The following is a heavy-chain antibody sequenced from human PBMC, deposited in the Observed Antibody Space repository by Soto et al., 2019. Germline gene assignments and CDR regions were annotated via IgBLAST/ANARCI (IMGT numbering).Heavy chain of an antibody. V-gene: IGHV4-34*01. CDR2: INHSGST. Sequence: SETLSLTCAVYGGSFSGYYWSWIRQPPGKGLEWIGEINHSGSTNYNPSLKSRVTISVDTSKNQFSLKLSSVTAADTAVYYCARVSSVGFWSGRLTKRPPEFDYWGQGTLVTVSS. J-gene: IGHJ4*02. D-gene: IGHD3-3*01. CDR3: ARVSSVGFWSGRLTKRPPEFDY. CDR1: GGSFSGYY.